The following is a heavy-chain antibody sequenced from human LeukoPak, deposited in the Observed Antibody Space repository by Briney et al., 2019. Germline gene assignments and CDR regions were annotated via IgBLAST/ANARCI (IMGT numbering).Heavy chain of an antibody. V-gene: IGHV1-69*06. J-gene: IGHJ6*03. Sequence: ASVKVSCEASGGTFSSYAISWVRQAPGQGLEWMGGIIPIFGTANYGQKFQGRVTITAGKSTSTAYMELSSLRSEDTAVYYCAIPPHYYDSSGYRKYYYYMDVWGKGTTVTVSS. D-gene: IGHD3-22*01. CDR2: IIPIFGTA. CDR1: GGTFSSYA. CDR3: AIPPHYYDSSGYRKYYYYMDV.